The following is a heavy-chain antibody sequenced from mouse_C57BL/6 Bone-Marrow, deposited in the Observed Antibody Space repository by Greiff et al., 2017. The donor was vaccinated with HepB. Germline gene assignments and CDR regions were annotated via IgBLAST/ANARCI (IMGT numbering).Heavy chain of an antibody. CDR1: GYTFTSYG. CDR3: AFYYSNYYYARDF. D-gene: IGHD2-5*01. Sequence: QVQLQQSGAELARPGASVKLSCKASGYTFTSYGISWVKQRTGQGLEWIGEIYPRSGNTYYNEKFKGKATLTADKSSSTAYMELRSLTSEDSAVYFCAFYYSNYYYARDFGGRGPSVTVSS. V-gene: IGHV1-81*01. CDR2: IYPRSGNT. J-gene: IGHJ4*01.